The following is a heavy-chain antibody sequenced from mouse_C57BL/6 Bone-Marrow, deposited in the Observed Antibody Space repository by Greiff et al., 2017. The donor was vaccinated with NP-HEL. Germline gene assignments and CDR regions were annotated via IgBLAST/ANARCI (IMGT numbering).Heavy chain of an antibody. V-gene: IGHV5-17*01. J-gene: IGHJ3*01. D-gene: IGHD2-4*01. Sequence: VQLKESGGGLVKPGGSLKLSCAASGFTFSDYGMHWVRQAPEKGLEWVAYISSGSSTIYYADTVKGRFTISRDNAKNTLFLQMTSLRSEDTAMYYCAREKDYDYDRAFAYWGQGTLVTVSA. CDR2: ISSGSSTI. CDR1: GFTFSDYG. CDR3: AREKDYDYDRAFAY.